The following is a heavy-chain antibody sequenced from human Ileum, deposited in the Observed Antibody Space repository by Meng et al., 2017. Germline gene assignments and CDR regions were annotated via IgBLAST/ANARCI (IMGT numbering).Heavy chain of an antibody. CDR3: ATSNDRDVYYLGY. CDR2: IFQSGRT. J-gene: IGHJ4*02. Sequence: QAPSHEAGPRLGKLSGSLPLPGACSGTGWSWVRQPPGKGLEWIGEIFQSGRTNYNPSLKSRVTISIDKSKSQISLQLSAVTAADTAVYSCATSNDRDVYYLGYWGQGTLVTVSS. D-gene: IGHD3-22*01. V-gene: IGHV4-4*02. CDR1: GTG.